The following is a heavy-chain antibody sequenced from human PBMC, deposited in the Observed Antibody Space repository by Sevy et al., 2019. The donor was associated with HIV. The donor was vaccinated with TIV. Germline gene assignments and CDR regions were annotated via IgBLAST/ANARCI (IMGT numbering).Heavy chain of an antibody. D-gene: IGHD4-4*01. CDR2: IGGSADYT. V-gene: IGHV3-23*01. J-gene: IGHJ4*02. Sequence: QLGGSLRLSCVTSGFTFSSYAMSWVRQTPGKGLEWVSAIGGSADYTYYADSVKGRFTISRDNSKNTLYLQMNGLRAEDTAVYYCAKEVSEHSHSDYWGQGTLVTVSS. CDR1: GFTFSSYA. CDR3: AKEVSEHSHSDY.